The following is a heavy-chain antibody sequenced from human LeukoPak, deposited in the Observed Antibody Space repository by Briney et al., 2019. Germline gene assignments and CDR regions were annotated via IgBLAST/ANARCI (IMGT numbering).Heavy chain of an antibody. J-gene: IGHJ4*02. CDR2: INQSGST. CDR1: GGSFSGYY. CDR3: ARRGTWGNYGSGRNTKGNAFDY. Sequence: PSETLSLTCAVYGGSFSGYYWSWIRQPPGKGLEWIGEINQSGSTNYNPSLKSRVTISVDTSKNQFSLKLSSVTAADTAVYYCARRGTWGNYGSGRNTKGNAFDYWGQGTLVTVSS. D-gene: IGHD3-10*01. V-gene: IGHV4-34*01.